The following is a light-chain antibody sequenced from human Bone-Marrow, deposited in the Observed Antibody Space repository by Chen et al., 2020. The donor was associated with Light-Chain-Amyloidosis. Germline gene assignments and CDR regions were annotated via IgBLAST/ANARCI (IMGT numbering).Light chain of an antibody. CDR1: SSNIGSNA. CDR2: TSN. CDR3: AAWDDSLNGWV. Sequence: QSVLTQPPSASGTPGQRVTISCSGGSSNIGSNAVSWYQQFPGTAPKLLIYTSNQRPSGVPDRFSGSKSGTAASPAISGLQSEAEAGYCCAAWDDSLNGWVFGGGTKLTVL. J-gene: IGLJ3*02. V-gene: IGLV1-44*01.